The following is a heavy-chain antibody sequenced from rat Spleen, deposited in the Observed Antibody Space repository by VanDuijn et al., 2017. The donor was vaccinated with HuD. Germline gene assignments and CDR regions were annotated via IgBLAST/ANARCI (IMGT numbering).Heavy chain of an antibody. Sequence: EVHLVESGGGLVQPGRSMKLSCAASGFTFSNYYMAWVRQSPTKGLEWVASITNTGGSTYYPDSVKGRFTISRDNAKSTLYLQMNSLRSEDTATYYSTRALHTMGITLGFDYWGQGVMVTVSS. CDR1: GFTFSNYY. CDR3: TRALHTMGITLGFDY. CDR2: ITNTGGST. V-gene: IGHV5-25*01. J-gene: IGHJ2*01. D-gene: IGHD1-9*01.